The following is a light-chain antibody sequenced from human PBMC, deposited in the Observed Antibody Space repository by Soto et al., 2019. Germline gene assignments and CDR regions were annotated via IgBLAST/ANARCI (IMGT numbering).Light chain of an antibody. Sequence: DIQMTQSPSSVSASVGDRVTITCRASQGIGSWLGWYQQKPGKAPKLLIYAAASLQSGVPSRFSATFSGTEFNLTLSSLQPEDRATYFLLQANSFPLTFGPGTKVDRK. J-gene: IGKJ3*01. CDR1: QGIGSW. CDR3: LQANSFPLT. CDR2: AAA. V-gene: IGKV1-12*01.